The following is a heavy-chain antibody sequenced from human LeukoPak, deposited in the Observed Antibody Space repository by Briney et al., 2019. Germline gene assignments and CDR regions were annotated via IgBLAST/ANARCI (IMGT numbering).Heavy chain of an antibody. CDR3: AILAGSAAAT. J-gene: IGHJ4*02. CDR1: GFTFSTSA. Sequence: GGSLRLSCAASGFTFSTSAMHWVRQAPGKGLEWVSTISGSGDNTYYPDSVKGRFTISRDNCKNTLYLQMNSLSAEDTSIYYCAILAGSAAATWGQGTLVTVSS. CDR2: ISGSGDNT. D-gene: IGHD6-13*01. V-gene: IGHV3-23*01.